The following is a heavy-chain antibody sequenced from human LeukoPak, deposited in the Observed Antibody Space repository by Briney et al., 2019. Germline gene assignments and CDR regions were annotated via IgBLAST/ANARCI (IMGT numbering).Heavy chain of an antibody. CDR3: ARGPYGSGSYKEIDCVY. CDR2: INSDSSSI. V-gene: IGHV3-21*06. CDR1: GFTFRSYS. Sequence: GGSLRLSCEASGFTFRSYSMNWVRQAPGKGLEWVSFINSDSSSIYYADSVRGRSTISRDNAKNSLYLQLNSLRAEDTAVYYCARGPYGSGSYKEIDCVYWGQGTLLTVSS. D-gene: IGHD3-10*01. J-gene: IGHJ4*02.